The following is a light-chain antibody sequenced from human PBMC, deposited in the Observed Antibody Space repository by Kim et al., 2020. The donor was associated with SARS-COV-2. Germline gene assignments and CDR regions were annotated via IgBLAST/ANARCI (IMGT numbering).Light chain of an antibody. Sequence: SASVGDTITITCRASQNVNRWLAWYQQKPGKAPKVLIYTASSLESGVPSRLSGSGSGTDFTLTISSLQPEDFATYYCQQAESFPYTFGQGTKLEI. V-gene: IGKV1D-12*01. J-gene: IGKJ2*01. CDR2: TAS. CDR1: QNVNRW. CDR3: QQAESFPYT.